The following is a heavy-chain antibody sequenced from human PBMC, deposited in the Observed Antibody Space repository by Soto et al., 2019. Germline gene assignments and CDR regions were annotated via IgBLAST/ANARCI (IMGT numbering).Heavy chain of an antibody. V-gene: IGHV4-31*03. Sequence: SETLSLTCTVSGGSISSGGYYWSWIRQHPGKGLEWIGYIYYSGSTYYNPSLKSRVTKSVDTSKNQFSLKLSSVTAADTAVYYCARDRGSGSYYVDYWGQGTLVTVSS. CDR3: ARDRGSGSYYVDY. CDR2: IYYSGST. CDR1: GGSISSGGYY. J-gene: IGHJ4*02. D-gene: IGHD3-10*01.